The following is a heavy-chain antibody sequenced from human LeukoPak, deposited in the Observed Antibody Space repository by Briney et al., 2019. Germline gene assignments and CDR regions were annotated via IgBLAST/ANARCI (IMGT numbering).Heavy chain of an antibody. J-gene: IGHJ3*02. D-gene: IGHD3-9*01. CDR2: IVVGSGNT. Sequence: SVKVSCKASGFSFSNSAVQWVRQARGQRLEWIGWIVVGSGNTNYAQKFQERVTITRDMSTSTAYMELSSLRSEDTAVYYCAAEGYFDWSSDLGAFDIWGQGTMVTVSS. CDR1: GFSFSNSA. V-gene: IGHV1-58*01. CDR3: AAEGYFDWSSDLGAFDI.